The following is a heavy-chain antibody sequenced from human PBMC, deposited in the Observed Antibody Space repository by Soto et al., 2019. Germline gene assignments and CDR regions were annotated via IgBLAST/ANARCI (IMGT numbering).Heavy chain of an antibody. CDR3: ARGRYGDY. D-gene: IGHD1-1*01. V-gene: IGHV1-18*01. CDR1: GYAFTTYG. Sequence: QVHLVQSGAEVKKPGASVKVSYKGSGYAFTTYGITWVQQAPGQGLEWMGWISAHNGNTNYAQKLQGRVTVTRDTSTSTAYMELRSLRSDDTAVYYCARGRYGDYWGEGALFTVSS. CDR2: ISAHNGNT. J-gene: IGHJ4*02.